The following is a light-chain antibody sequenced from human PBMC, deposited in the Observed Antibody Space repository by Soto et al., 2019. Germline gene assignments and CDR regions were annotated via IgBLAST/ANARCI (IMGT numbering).Light chain of an antibody. CDR2: AAS. V-gene: IGKV1-9*01. Sequence: IQLTQSPSSLSASVGDRVTITCRVSQGISSYLAWYQQKPGQAPKLLIYAASTLQSGVPSRFSGSGSGTDFTLTISSLQPEDFATYYGQQLNSYPLTFGGGTKVEIK. J-gene: IGKJ4*01. CDR3: QQLNSYPLT. CDR1: QGISSY.